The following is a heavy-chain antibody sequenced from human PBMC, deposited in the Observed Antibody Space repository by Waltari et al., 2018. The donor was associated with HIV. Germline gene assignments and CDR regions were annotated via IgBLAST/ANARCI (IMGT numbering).Heavy chain of an antibody. J-gene: IGHJ4*02. CDR2: VNHSGHT. CDR1: SESFSGNY. V-gene: IGHV4-34*01. D-gene: IGHD6-13*01. Sequence: QVQLKQWGAGVLKPSETLSLTCAVYSESFSGNYWSWIRQPPGKGLEWIGEVNHSGHTNYNPSLNSRVTISIDTSKKQFSLGLTSVTAADTALYYCARMPILGYGSYAFDSWGQGTLVTVSS. CDR3: ARMPILGYGSYAFDS.